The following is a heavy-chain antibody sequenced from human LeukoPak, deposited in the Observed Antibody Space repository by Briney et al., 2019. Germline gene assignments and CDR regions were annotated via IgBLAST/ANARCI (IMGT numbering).Heavy chain of an antibody. V-gene: IGHV3-7*01. CDR3: ARMFLGRMMIYPTSFDS. Sequence: GGSLRLSCAASGFTLNGRWMSWVRQGPGKGLEWVAAINQHGSEKYYVDSVKGRFTISRDNAKNSVYLQMSSLRAEDTALYYCARMFLGRMMIYPTSFDSWGQGTLVTVSS. CDR2: INQHGSEK. D-gene: IGHD3-22*01. J-gene: IGHJ4*01. CDR1: GFTLNGRW.